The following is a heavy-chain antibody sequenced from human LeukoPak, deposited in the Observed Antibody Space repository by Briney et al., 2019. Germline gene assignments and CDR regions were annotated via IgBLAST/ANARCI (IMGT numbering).Heavy chain of an antibody. CDR2: ISGSGGST. D-gene: IGHD2-15*01. CDR3: AKYKPTDIVVVVAVAPFDY. V-gene: IGHV3-23*01. CDR1: GFTFSSYA. J-gene: IGHJ4*02. Sequence: GGSLRLSCAASGFTFSSYAMSWVRQAPGKGLEWVSAISGSGGSTYYADSVKGRFTISRDNSKNTLYLQMNSLRAEDTAVYYCAKYKPTDIVVVVAVAPFDYWGQGTLVTVSS.